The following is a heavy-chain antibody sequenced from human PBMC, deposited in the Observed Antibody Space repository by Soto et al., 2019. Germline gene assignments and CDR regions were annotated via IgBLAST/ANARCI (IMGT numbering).Heavy chain of an antibody. CDR3: ARLDSRGFFDS. D-gene: IGHD3-22*01. Sequence: SETLSLTCTVSGGSISSYYWSWIRQPPGKGLEWIGYIYYSGSTNYNPSLKSRVIISVDKSKNQFSLKLSSVTAADTAVYYCARLDSRGFFDSWGQGTLVTVSS. V-gene: IGHV4-59*08. CDR2: IYYSGST. CDR1: GGSISSYY. J-gene: IGHJ4*02.